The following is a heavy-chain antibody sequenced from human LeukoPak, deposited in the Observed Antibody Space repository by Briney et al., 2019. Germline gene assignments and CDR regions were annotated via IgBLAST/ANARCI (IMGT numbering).Heavy chain of an antibody. CDR3: ARGCYDFWSNYQSNNWFDS. CDR1: GGSISSYY. Sequence: PSETLSLTCTVSGGSISSYYWSWIRQPAGKGLEWIGRIYTSGSTNYNPSLKSRVTISVDTSKNQFSLRLSSVTAADTAVYYCARGCYDFWSNYQSNNWFDSWGQGTLVTVSS. D-gene: IGHD3-3*01. J-gene: IGHJ5*01. V-gene: IGHV4-4*07. CDR2: IYTSGST.